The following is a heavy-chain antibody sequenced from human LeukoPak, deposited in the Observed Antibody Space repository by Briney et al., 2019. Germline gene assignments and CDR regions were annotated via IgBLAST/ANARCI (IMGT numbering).Heavy chain of an antibody. Sequence: SETLSLTCTVSGGSISSYYWSWIRQSPGKGLEWIGYMYYSGSTNYNPSLKSRVTISVDTSKNQFSLKLSSVTAADTAVYYCARVSWFPGTSYYYMDVWGTGTTVTVSS. CDR1: GGSISSYY. CDR2: MYYSGST. CDR3: ARVSWFPGTSYYYMDV. J-gene: IGHJ6*03. V-gene: IGHV4-59*01. D-gene: IGHD1-1*01.